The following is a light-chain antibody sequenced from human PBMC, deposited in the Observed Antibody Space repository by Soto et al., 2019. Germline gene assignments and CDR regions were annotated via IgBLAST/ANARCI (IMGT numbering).Light chain of an antibody. Sequence: QSALTQPASVSGSPGQSSTISCTSTSSDVGGYNYVSWYQHHPGKAPKLMIYDVSNRPSGISNRFSGSKSGNTASLTISGLQPEDEGDYYCSSYTTSNTRQIVFGTGTKVTVL. CDR1: SSDVGGYNY. J-gene: IGLJ1*01. V-gene: IGLV2-14*03. CDR2: DVS. CDR3: SSYTTSNTRQIV.